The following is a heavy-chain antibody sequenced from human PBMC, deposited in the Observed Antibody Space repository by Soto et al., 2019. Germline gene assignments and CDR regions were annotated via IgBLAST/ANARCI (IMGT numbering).Heavy chain of an antibody. CDR2: IIPIFGTA. D-gene: IGHD5-18*01. J-gene: IGHJ4*02. CDR3: ARLARGYSYAYYFDY. CDR1: GYTFTSYY. V-gene: IGHV1-69*13. Sequence: ASVKVSCKASGYTFTSYYMHWVRQAPGQGLEWMGGIIPIFGTANYAQKFQGRVTITADESTSTAYMELSSLRSEDTAVYYCARLARGYSYAYYFDYWGQGTLVTVS.